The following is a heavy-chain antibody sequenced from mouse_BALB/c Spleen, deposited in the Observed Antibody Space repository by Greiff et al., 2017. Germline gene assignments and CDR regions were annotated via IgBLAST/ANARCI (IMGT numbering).Heavy chain of an antibody. J-gene: IGHJ4*01. Sequence: EVMLVESGGGLVKPGGSLKLSCAASGFTFSDYYMYWVRQTPEKRLEWVATISDGGSYTYYPDSVKGRFTISRDNAKNNLYLQMSSLKSEDTAMYYCARGYGYIYAMDYWGQGTSVTVSS. CDR1: GFTFSDYY. V-gene: IGHV5-4*02. CDR2: ISDGGSYT. D-gene: IGHD1-2*01. CDR3: ARGYGYIYAMDY.